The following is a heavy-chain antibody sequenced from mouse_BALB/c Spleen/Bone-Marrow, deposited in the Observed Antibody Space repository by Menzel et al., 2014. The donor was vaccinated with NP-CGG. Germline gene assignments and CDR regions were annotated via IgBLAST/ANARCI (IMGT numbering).Heavy chain of an antibody. V-gene: IGHV5-6*01. CDR1: GFTFSSYG. Sequence: EVKLMESGGDLVKPGGSLKLSCVASGFTFSSYGMSWVRRTPDKRLEWVATISSGGSYTYYPDSVKGRFTISRDNAKNTLYLQMSSLKSEDTAMYYCGRNYCGSSYYFDYWGQGTTLTVSS. J-gene: IGHJ2*01. CDR3: GRNYCGSSYYFDY. CDR2: ISSGGSYT. D-gene: IGHD1-1*01.